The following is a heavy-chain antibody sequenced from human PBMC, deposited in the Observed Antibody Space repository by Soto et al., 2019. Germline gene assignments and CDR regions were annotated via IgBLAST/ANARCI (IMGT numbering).Heavy chain of an antibody. CDR3: ARYHIAVAAKFFDS. V-gene: IGHV4-61*01. Sequence: SETLSLTCTVSGGSVNSDNFYWSWIRQPPGKGLEWIGYVFHIGNTNYSPSLKSRVTMSIDTSRNQFSLRLSSVTAADTAVYFCARYHIAVAAKFFDSCGPGNMVTV. CDR2: VFHIGNT. CDR1: GGSVNSDNFY. D-gene: IGHD6-19*01. J-gene: IGHJ4*01.